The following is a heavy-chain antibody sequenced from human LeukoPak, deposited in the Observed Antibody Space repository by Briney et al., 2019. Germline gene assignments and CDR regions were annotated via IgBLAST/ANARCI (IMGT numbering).Heavy chain of an antibody. D-gene: IGHD4-23*01. J-gene: IGHJ4*02. CDR2: ISTTGGST. CDR1: GFSFNNYA. Sequence: AGGSLRLSCAASGFSFNNYAMSWVRQAPGKGLEWVSAISTTGGSTYYADSVKGRFTISRDNSKNTLSLQMDSLGVEDTAVYYCAKDWTTVVTPKGYYFDSWGQGTLVTVSS. CDR3: AKDWTTVVTPKGYYFDS. V-gene: IGHV3-23*01.